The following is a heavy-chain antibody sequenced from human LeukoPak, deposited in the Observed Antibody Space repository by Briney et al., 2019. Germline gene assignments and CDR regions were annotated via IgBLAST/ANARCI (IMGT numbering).Heavy chain of an antibody. D-gene: IGHD4-23*01. J-gene: IGHJ6*03. V-gene: IGHV3-30*02. CDR3: AKDERTVVTRGILDYYYYYMDV. CDR1: GFTFSSYG. CDR2: IRYDGSNK. Sequence: GGSLRLSCAASGFTFSSYGMHWVRQAPGKGLEWVAFIRYDGSNKYYADSVKGRFTISRDNSKNTLYLQMNSLRAEDTAVYYCAKDERTVVTRGILDYYYYYMDVWGKGTTVTVSS.